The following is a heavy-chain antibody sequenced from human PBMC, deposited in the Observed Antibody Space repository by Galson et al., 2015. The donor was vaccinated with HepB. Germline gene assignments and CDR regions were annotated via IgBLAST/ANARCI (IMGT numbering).Heavy chain of an antibody. CDR2: ISYDGGNE. Sequence: SLRLSCAASGFTFSHYAMHWVRQAPGKGLEWVAVISYDGGNEYYADSVKGRFTISRDNSKNTLYLQMNSLRAEDTAVYYCAKVEWGGTVTTSQWLDYWGQGTLVTVSS. D-gene: IGHD4-17*01. V-gene: IGHV3-30*18. CDR1: GFTFSHYA. CDR3: AKVEWGGTVTTSQWLDY. J-gene: IGHJ4*02.